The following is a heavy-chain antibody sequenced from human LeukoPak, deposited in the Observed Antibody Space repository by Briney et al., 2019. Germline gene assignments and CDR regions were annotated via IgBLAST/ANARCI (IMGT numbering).Heavy chain of an antibody. Sequence: SETLSLTCAVSTDCISSHYWSWIRQPPGKGLEWIGYSSYIGSTNYNPSLKSRVTISIDTSKNQFSLKLRSVTAADTAVYYCARDLITVTKGFDIWGQGTMVSVSS. CDR2: SSYIGST. CDR1: TDCISSHY. CDR3: ARDLITVTKGFDI. J-gene: IGHJ3*02. D-gene: IGHD4-17*01. V-gene: IGHV4-59*11.